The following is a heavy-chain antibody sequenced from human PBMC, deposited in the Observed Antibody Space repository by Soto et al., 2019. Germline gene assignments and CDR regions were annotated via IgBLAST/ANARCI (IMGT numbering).Heavy chain of an antibody. CDR3: AKDGPYSSGWYDIDY. D-gene: IGHD6-19*01. V-gene: IGHV1-2*04. CDR2: INPYNGDT. Sequence: ASVTVSCKVSGDTSTDYHMHWVRQANGQGLEWMGWINPYNGDTNYAQKFQDWVTMTRDTSISTAYMELSSLKSEDTAVYYCAKDGPYSSGWYDIDYWGQGTLVTAPQ. J-gene: IGHJ4*02. CDR1: GDTSTDYH.